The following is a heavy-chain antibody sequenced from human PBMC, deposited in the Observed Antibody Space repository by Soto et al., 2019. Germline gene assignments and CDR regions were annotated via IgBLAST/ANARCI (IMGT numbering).Heavy chain of an antibody. J-gene: IGHJ4*02. Sequence: HPGGSLRLSCAASYFDFSSYGIHWVRQAPGKGLEWVAASSYDGRETFYADSAKGRFTVSKEMSKNTAFLQMNALRHEDTAVYFCARDSGWPILNFDNWGQGTPVTVST. V-gene: IGHV3-30*03. CDR3: ARDSGWPILNFDN. CDR1: YFDFSSYG. CDR2: SSYDGRET. D-gene: IGHD3-10*01.